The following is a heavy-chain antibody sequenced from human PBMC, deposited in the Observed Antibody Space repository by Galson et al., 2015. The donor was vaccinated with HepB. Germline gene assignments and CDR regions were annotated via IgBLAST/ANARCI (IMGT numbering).Heavy chain of an antibody. CDR3: AKEETKVGTPGVDR. V-gene: IGHV3-23*01. Sequence: SLRLSCAASGFIFRSYAMSWVRQAPGKGLEWVSAISGSGGTTWYADSVKGRFTISRDNSKNTLSLQMNSLRVEDTAVYYCAKEETKVGTPGVDRWGQGILVTVSS. CDR1: GFIFRSYA. CDR2: ISGSGGTT. J-gene: IGHJ5*02. D-gene: IGHD4-23*01.